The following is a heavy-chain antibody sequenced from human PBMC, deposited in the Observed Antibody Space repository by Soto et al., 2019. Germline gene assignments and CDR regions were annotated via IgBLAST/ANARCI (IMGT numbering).Heavy chain of an antibody. CDR2: IYYSGST. CDR1: GGSISSIGYY. D-gene: IGHD6-19*01. J-gene: IGHJ5*02. V-gene: IGHV4-39*01. Sequence: SETLSLTCTVSGGSISSIGYYWGWIRQPPGKGLEWIGSIYYSGSTYYNPSLKSRVTISVDTSKNQFSLKLSSVTAADTAVYYCARGPRIAVAGSEWFYPWGQGTLVTVSS. CDR3: ARGPRIAVAGSEWFYP.